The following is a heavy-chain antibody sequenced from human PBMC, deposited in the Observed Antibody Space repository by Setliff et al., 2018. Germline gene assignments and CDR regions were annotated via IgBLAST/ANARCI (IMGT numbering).Heavy chain of an antibody. CDR2: IFYSGDT. CDR3: ARDRTYYGSGTYTRWFDY. V-gene: IGHV4-59*02. CDR1: GGSVRSHY. D-gene: IGHD3-10*01. J-gene: IGHJ4*02. Sequence: TLSLTCPVSGGSVRSHYWSWIRHSPGKGLEWIGFIFYSGDTKSNPSLKSRVTMSVDTSKNQFSLQLSSVTAADTAVYYCARDRTYYGSGTYTRWFDYWGQGTLVTVSS.